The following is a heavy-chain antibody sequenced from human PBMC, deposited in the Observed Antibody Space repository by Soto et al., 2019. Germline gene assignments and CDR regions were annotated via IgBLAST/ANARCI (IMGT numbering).Heavy chain of an antibody. D-gene: IGHD6-13*01. CDR3: ARDGAAAAGRGYYFDY. V-gene: IGHV4-31*03. CDR1: GCSISRGGYY. J-gene: IGHJ4*02. Sequence: SDTLSLTCTLSGCSISRGGYYWSWIRQRPAKGLEWTRYIYYSGSTYYNPSLKSRVTISVDTSKNQFSLKLSSVTAADTAVYYCARDGAAAAGRGYYFDYWGQGTLVTVSS. CDR2: IYYSGST.